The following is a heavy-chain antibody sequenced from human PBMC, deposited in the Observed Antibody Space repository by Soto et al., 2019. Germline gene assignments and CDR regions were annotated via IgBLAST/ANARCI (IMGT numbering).Heavy chain of an antibody. CDR1: GVTFSNYG. CDR2: IMPMFGST. CDR3: ARRYNYGHELSHYGMDV. J-gene: IGHJ6*02. Sequence: QVQLVQSGAAVRKPGSSVKVSCKGSGVTFSNYGISWVRQAPGQGLEWMGGIMPMFGSTNYAQKFQGRVTMTADESASTVYMELGSLRSEDTAVYYCARRYNYGHELSHYGMDVWGQGTTVNAS. V-gene: IGHV1-69*01. D-gene: IGHD3-10*01.